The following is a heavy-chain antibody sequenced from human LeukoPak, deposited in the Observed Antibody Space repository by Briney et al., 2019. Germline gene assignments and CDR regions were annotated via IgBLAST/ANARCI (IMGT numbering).Heavy chain of an antibody. V-gene: IGHV4-31*03. J-gene: IGHJ5*02. D-gene: IGHD1-14*01. CDR1: GGSISSGGYY. CDR2: IYYSGST. Sequence: TSETLSLTCTVSGGSISSGGYYWSWIRQHPGKGLEWIGYIYYSGSTYYNPSLKSRVTISVDTSKNQFSLKLSSVTAADTAVYYCARAPLYKTNWFDPWGQGTLVTVSS. CDR3: ARAPLYKTNWFDP.